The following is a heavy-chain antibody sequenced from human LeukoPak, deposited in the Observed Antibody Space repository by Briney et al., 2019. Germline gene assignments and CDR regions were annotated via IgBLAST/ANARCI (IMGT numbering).Heavy chain of an antibody. CDR2: IYHSGST. CDR1: GYSISSGYY. V-gene: IGHV4-38-2*01. Sequence: SETLSLTCAVSGYSISSGYYWGWIRQPPGKGLEWIGSIYHSGSTYYNPSLKSRVTTSVDTSKNQFSLKLSSVTAADTAVYYCARDQLVRGGYYYYGMDVWGKGTTVTVSS. D-gene: IGHD6-13*01. J-gene: IGHJ6*04. CDR3: ARDQLVRGGYYYYGMDV.